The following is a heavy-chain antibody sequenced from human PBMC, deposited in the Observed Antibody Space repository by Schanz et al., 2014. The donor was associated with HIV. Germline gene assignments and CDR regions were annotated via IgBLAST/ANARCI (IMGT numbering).Heavy chain of an antibody. CDR1: GYTFTGYS. V-gene: IGHV1-2*02. D-gene: IGHD2-15*01. J-gene: IGHJ4*02. Sequence: QVWLVQSGAEVKKPGASVKVSCKASGYTFTGYSMHWVQQAPGQGLEWMGWINPNSGGTNYAQKFQGRVTMTRDTSISTAYMELSRLRSDDTAVYYCARGRSGYCSGGSCPYGRYYFDYWGQGTLVTVSS. CDR2: INPNSGGT. CDR3: ARGRSGYCSGGSCPYGRYYFDY.